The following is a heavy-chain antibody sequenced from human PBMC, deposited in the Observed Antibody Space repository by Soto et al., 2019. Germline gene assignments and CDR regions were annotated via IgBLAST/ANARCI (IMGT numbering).Heavy chain of an antibody. CDR1: GGSISSSSYY. J-gene: IGHJ4*02. CDR2: IYYSGST. Sequence: SETLSLTCTASGGSISSSSYYWGWIRQPPGKGLEWIGSIYYSGSTYYNPSLKSRVTISVDTSKNQFSLKLSSVTAADTAVYYCARLPSSGTGWGQGTLVTVSS. V-gene: IGHV4-39*01. CDR3: ARLPSSGTG. D-gene: IGHD6-19*01.